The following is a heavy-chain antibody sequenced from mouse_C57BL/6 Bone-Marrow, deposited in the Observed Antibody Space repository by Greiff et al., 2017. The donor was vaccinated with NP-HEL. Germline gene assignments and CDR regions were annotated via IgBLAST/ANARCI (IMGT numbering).Heavy chain of an antibody. Sequence: QVQLQQPGAELVMPGASVKLSCKASGYTFTSYWMHWVKQRPGQGLEWIGEIDPSDSYTNYNHKFKGKSTLTVDKSSSTAYIQLSSLTSEDSAVYCCAVTTVVPSWYFDVWGTGTTVTVSS. CDR2: IDPSDSYT. J-gene: IGHJ1*03. CDR1: GYTFTSYW. V-gene: IGHV1-69*01. CDR3: AVTTVVPSWYFDV. D-gene: IGHD1-1*01.